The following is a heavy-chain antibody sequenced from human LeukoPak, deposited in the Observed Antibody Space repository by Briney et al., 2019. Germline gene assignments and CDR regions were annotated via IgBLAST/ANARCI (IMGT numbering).Heavy chain of an antibody. J-gene: IGHJ3*02. D-gene: IGHD2-2*01. CDR1: GGSISSSSYY. CDR2: IYYSGST. V-gene: IGHV4-39*07. Sequence: PSETLSLTCTVSGGSISSSSYYWGWIRQPPGKGLEWIGSIYYSGSTYYNPSLKSRVTISVDTSKNQFSLKLSSVTAADTAVYYCARGRAGAAIPNAFDIWGQGTMVTVSS. CDR3: ARGRAGAAIPNAFDI.